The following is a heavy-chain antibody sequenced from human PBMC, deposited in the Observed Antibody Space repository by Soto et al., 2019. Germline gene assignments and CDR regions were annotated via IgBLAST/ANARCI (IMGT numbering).Heavy chain of an antibody. V-gene: IGHV4-30-4*01. CDR1: GGSISSGDYY. J-gene: IGHJ4*02. Sequence: QVQLQESGPGLVKPSQTLSLTCTVSGGSISSGDYYWSWIRQPPGKGLEWIGYIYYSGSTYYNPSLKSRVTISVYTSKNQFSLKLSSVTAANTAVYYCARVGGFGATTIDYWGQGTLVTVSS. D-gene: IGHD3-10*01. CDR2: IYYSGST. CDR3: ARVGGFGATTIDY.